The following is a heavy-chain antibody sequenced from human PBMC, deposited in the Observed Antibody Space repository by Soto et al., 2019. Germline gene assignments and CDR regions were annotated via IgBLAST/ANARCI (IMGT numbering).Heavy chain of an antibody. CDR3: ARGRYGDY. Sequence: QVHLVQSGAEVKKPGASVKVSCKASGYTFTSYGITWVRQAPGQGLEWMGWISAHNGNTDYAQKLQGRVIVTRDTSTRTAYMELRSLTHEDAAVYYCARGRYGDYWGQGALVTVSS. D-gene: IGHD1-1*01. V-gene: IGHV1-18*01. CDR2: ISAHNGNT. J-gene: IGHJ4*02. CDR1: GYTFTSYG.